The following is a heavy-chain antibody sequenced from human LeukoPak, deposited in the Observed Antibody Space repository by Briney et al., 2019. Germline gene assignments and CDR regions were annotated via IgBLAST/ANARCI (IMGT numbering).Heavy chain of an antibody. CDR2: ISGGSDGT. CDR1: GFTFINYA. CDR3: AKDRGYDAFDI. J-gene: IGHJ3*02. V-gene: IGHV3-23*01. D-gene: IGHD6-25*01. Sequence: GGSLRLSCAASGFTFINYAMSWVRQAPGMGLEWVSGISGGSDGTYYADSVKGRFTISRDNSKNTLYLQMNSLRAEDTAVYYCAKDRGYDAFDIWGQGTIVTVSS.